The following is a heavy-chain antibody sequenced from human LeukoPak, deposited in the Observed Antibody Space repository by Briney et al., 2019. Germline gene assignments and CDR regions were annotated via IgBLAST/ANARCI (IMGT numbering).Heavy chain of an antibody. CDR2: TYYRSKWYN. CDR3: ARSGYYPRWFDP. D-gene: IGHD3-3*01. Sequence: SQTLSLTCAVSGDTFSSNSAAWNWIRPSPSIGLEWLGRTYYRSKWYNDYAVSVKSRITINPDTSKNQFSLQLNSVTPEDTAVYYCARSGYYPRWFDPWGQGTLVTVSS. V-gene: IGHV6-1*01. CDR1: GDTFSSNSAA. J-gene: IGHJ5*02.